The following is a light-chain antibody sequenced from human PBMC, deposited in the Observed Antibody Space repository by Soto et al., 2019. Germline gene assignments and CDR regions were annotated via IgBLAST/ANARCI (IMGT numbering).Light chain of an antibody. CDR2: DAS. CDR1: QSVSGD. V-gene: IGKV3-15*01. CDR3: QQSNSWPLS. J-gene: IGKJ4*01. Sequence: VMKQSPATLSVSPGERATLSCRASQSVSGDLALYHQKPGQPPSVLIYDASTRASGVPARFSGTGSGTEFTLTISTLLSEDLGVYDCQQSNSWPLSFGGGTKVEIK.